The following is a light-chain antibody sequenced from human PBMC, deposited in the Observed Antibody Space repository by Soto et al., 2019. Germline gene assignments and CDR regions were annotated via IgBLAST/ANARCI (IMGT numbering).Light chain of an antibody. CDR1: GSNIGTNT. Sequence: QSALTQSPSASGTPGQRVTISCSGSGSNIGTNTVNWYQQLPGTAPKLLIYRTDQRPAGIPDRFSGSKSGTSASLDISGLQSDDEADYYCTAWDGSLDGRVFGGGTKLTVL. V-gene: IGLV1-44*01. CDR3: TAWDGSLDGRV. CDR2: RTD. J-gene: IGLJ3*02.